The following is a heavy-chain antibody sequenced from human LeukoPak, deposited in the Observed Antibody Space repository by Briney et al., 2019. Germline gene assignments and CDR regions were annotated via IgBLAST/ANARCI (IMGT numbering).Heavy chain of an antibody. V-gene: IGHV1-69*13. Sequence: GASVKVSCKASGYTFTSYGISWVRQAPGQGLEWMGGIIPIFGTANYAQKFQGRVTITADESTSTAYMELSSLRSEDTAVYYCAGSPYYYDSSGYYIVVVYWGQGTLVTVSS. CDR2: IIPIFGTA. J-gene: IGHJ4*02. D-gene: IGHD3-22*01. CDR3: AGSPYYYDSSGYYIVVVY. CDR1: GYTFTSYG.